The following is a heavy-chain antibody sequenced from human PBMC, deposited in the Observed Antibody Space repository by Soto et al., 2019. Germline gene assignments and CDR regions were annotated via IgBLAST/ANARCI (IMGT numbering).Heavy chain of an antibody. D-gene: IGHD2-21*01. CDR2: IYYSGST. Sequence: SETLSLTCTVSGGSISSYYWSWIRQPPGKGLEWIGYIYYSGSTNYNPSLKSRVTISVDTSKNQFSLKLSSVTAADTAVYYCARYSSYSASMDVWGQGTTVTVS. CDR3: ARYSSYSASMDV. J-gene: IGHJ6*02. V-gene: IGHV4-59*01. CDR1: GGSISSYY.